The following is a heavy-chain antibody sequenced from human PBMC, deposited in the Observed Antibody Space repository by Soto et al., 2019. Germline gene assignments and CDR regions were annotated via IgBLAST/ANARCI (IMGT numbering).Heavy chain of an antibody. CDR2: MYYDGGNR. J-gene: IGHJ4*02. CDR1: GFTMSNYA. V-gene: IGHV3-33*01. D-gene: IGHD1-1*01. CDR3: VRNVDERSNWEAAFES. Sequence: QVQLVESGGGVVQPGTSLRLSCATSGFTMSNYAMHWVRQAPGKGLEWVAVMYYDGGNRYYADSVRGRFTISSDNSKNTLYLQMNSLRVEDTAEYYCVRNVDERSNWEAAFESWGQGTLVTVSS.